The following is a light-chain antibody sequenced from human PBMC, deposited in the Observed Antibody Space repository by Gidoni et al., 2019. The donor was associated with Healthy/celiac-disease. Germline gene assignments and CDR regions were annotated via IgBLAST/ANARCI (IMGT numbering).Light chain of an antibody. CDR1: SLRSYY. Sequence: SSELTQAPAVSVALGQTVRITCQGDSLRSYYASGYQQEPGQAPGLVIYGTNNRTSGIPDLFSGSSSGITASLTITGAQAEDQAHYYCNSRDSSGNPLFGGGTKLTVL. CDR2: GTN. V-gene: IGLV3-19*01. CDR3: NSRDSSGNPL. J-gene: IGLJ2*01.